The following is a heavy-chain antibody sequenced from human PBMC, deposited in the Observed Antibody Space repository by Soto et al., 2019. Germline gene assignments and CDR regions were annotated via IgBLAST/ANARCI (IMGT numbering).Heavy chain of an antibody. CDR1: GFTFSSYG. CDR3: ARGGPQWLVVYYFDY. J-gene: IGHJ4*02. V-gene: IGHV3-33*01. CDR2: IWYDGSNK. Sequence: GESLKISCAASGFTFSSYGMHWVRQAPGKGLEWVAVIWYDGSNKYYADSVKGRFTISRDNSKNTLYLQMNSLRAEDTAVYYCARGGPQWLVVYYFDYWGQGTLVTVSS. D-gene: IGHD6-19*01.